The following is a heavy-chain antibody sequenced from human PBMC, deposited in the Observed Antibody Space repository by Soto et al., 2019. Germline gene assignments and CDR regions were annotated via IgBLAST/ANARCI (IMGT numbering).Heavy chain of an antibody. Sequence: GGSLRISCAASGFTFSSYGMHWVRQAPGKGLEWVAVISYDGSNKYYADSVKGRFTISRDNSKNTLYLQMNSLRAEDTAVYYCAKDIVVVVAAPHYYGMDVWGQGTTVTVSS. J-gene: IGHJ6*02. V-gene: IGHV3-30*18. D-gene: IGHD2-15*01. CDR1: GFTFSSYG. CDR2: ISYDGSNK. CDR3: AKDIVVVVAAPHYYGMDV.